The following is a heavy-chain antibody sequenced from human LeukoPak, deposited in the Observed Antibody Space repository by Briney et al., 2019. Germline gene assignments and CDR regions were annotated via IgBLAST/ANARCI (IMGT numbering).Heavy chain of an antibody. CDR1: GFTVSSNY. J-gene: IGHJ6*01. CDR3: ARVTQLYGMDV. CDR2: IYSGGTT. D-gene: IGHD3-10*01. V-gene: IGHV3-53*01. Sequence: GGSLRLSCAASGFTVSSNYMSWVRQAPGKGLEWVPIIYSGGTTYYADFVKGRFTVSRDNSKNTLYLQMNSLRAEDTAVYYCARVTQLYGMDVWGQGTTVTVSS.